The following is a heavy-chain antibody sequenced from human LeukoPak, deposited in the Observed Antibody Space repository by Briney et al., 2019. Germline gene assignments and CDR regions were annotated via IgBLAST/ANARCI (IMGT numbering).Heavy chain of an antibody. V-gene: IGHV4-39*07. CDR2: IYYSGST. CDR1: GGSISRSSDY. D-gene: IGHD5-18*01. Sequence: SETLSLTCTVSGGSISRSSDYWGWIRQPPGRGLEWIGTIYYSGSTYYNPSLKSRVTISVDTSKNQFSLKLSSVTAADTAVYYCARIHKGLVTAMVYYYYYYMDVWGKGTTVTISS. CDR3: ARIHKGLVTAMVYYYYYYMDV. J-gene: IGHJ6*03.